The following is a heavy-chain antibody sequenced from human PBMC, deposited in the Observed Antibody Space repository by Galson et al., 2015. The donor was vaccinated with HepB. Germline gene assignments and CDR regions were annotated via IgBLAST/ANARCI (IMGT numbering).Heavy chain of an antibody. Sequence: SLRLSCAASGFTFDDYAMHWVRQAPGKGLEWVSGISWNGGGIGYADSVKGRFTISRDNAKNSLYLQMNSLRPEDTALYYCVRDSCSSPTCTGGFGYWGQGTLVTVSS. D-gene: IGHD2-2*01. V-gene: IGHV3-9*01. CDR1: GFTFDDYA. J-gene: IGHJ4*02. CDR2: ISWNGGGI. CDR3: VRDSCSSPTCTGGFGY.